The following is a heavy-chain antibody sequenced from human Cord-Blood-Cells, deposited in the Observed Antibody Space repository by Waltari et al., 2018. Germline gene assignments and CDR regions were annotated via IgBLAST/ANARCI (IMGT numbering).Heavy chain of an antibody. CDR3: ARGAGTGDAFDI. D-gene: IGHD7-27*01. V-gene: IGHV1-2*04. J-gene: IGHJ3*02. CDR2: INPNSGGT. CDR1: GYTFTGYY. Sequence: QVQLVQSGAEVKKPGASVKVSCTASGYTFTGYYMHRMRQAPGQGLEWMGWINPNSGGTNYAQKFQGWCTMTRDTSISTAYMELSRLRSDDTAVYYCARGAGTGDAFDIWGQGTMVTVSS.